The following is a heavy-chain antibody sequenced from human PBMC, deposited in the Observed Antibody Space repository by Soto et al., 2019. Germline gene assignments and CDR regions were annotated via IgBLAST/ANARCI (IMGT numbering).Heavy chain of an antibody. J-gene: IGHJ4*02. Sequence: LSLTCAASGFTFSSYGMHWVRQAPGKGLEWVAVISYDGSNKYYADSVKGRFTISRDNSKNTLYLQMNSLRAEDTAVYYCVRSSITYYYDSSGYYYFDYWGQGTLVTVSS. CDR2: ISYDGSNK. CDR3: VRSSITYYYDSSGYYYFDY. D-gene: IGHD3-22*01. CDR1: GFTFSSYG. V-gene: IGHV3-30*03.